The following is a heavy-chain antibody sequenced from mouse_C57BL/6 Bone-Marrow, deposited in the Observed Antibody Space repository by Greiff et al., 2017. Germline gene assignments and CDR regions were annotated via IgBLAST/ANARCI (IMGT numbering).Heavy chain of an antibody. Sequence: EVMLVESGGGLVQSGRSLRLSCATSGFSFSDFYMEWVRQAPGKGLEWIAASRNKANDYTTEYSPSVKGRFIVSSDTSQSILYLQMNALRAEDTAMNYSARDADDYDWFAYWGQGTLVTVSA. V-gene: IGHV7-1*01. CDR1: GFSFSDFY. CDR3: ARDADDYDWFAY. D-gene: IGHD2-4*01. J-gene: IGHJ3*01. CDR2: SRNKANDYTT.